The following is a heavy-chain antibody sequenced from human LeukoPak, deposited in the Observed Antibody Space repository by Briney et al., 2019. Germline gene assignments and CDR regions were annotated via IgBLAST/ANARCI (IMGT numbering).Heavy chain of an antibody. V-gene: IGHV3-7*03. D-gene: IGHD6-13*01. Sequence: GGSLRLSCAASGFTFSSYWMSWVRQAPGKGLEWVANVKEGERYSVDSVKGRFTISRDNSKNTLYLQMSSLRAEDTAVYYCATSPSWGPAAAGMRFGYWGQGTLVAVSS. J-gene: IGHJ4*02. CDR2: VKEGER. CDR3: ATSPSWGPAAAGMRFGY. CDR1: GFTFSSYW.